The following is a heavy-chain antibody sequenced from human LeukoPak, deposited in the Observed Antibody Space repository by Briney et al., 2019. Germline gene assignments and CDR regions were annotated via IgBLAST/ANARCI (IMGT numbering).Heavy chain of an antibody. V-gene: IGHV3-23*01. CDR1: GFTFSSYA. Sequence: GGSLRLSRAASGFTFSSYAMSWVRQAPGEGLERVSAISGSGGSTYYADSVKGRFTISRDNSKNTLYLQMNSLRAEDTAVYYCAKYPDYYDSPGWFDPWGQGTLVTVSS. J-gene: IGHJ5*02. CDR3: AKYPDYYDSPGWFDP. D-gene: IGHD3-22*01. CDR2: ISGSGGST.